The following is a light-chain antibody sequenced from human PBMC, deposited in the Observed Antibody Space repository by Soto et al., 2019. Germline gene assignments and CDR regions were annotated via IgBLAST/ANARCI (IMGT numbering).Light chain of an antibody. CDR3: QQYSHWRT. V-gene: IGKV3-15*01. J-gene: IGKJ1*01. Sequence: EIMMTQSPANVSVFPGERVTVSCRASQSIDSDLAWYQQRPGHVPRLLIYGASTRATGVPARFSGSGSGTEFTLTIISLQSDDFAVYYCQQYSHWRTFGPGTKVEIK. CDR1: QSIDSD. CDR2: GAS.